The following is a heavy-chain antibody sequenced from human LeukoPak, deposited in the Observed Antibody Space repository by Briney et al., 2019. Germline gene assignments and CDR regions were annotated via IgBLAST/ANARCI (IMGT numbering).Heavy chain of an antibody. CDR3: ARDPYCGGDCYSYWYFDL. J-gene: IGHJ2*01. CDR2: ISSSGTTI. D-gene: IGHD2-21*02. Sequence: GGSLRLSCAASGFTFSDYYMSWIRQAPGKGLEWVSYISSSGTTIFYADSVKGRFTISRDDAKNSLYLQMNSLRAEDTAVYYCARDPYCGGDCYSYWYFDLWGRGTLVTVSS. V-gene: IGHV3-11*04. CDR1: GFTFSDYY.